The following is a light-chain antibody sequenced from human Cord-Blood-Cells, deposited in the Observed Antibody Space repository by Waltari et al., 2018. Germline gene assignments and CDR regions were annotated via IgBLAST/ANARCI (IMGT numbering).Light chain of an antibody. CDR3: CSYAGSSTLWV. CDR1: SSDVGSYNL. V-gene: IGLV2-23*01. Sequence: QSALTQPASVSGSPGQSITISCTGTSSDVGSYNLVSWYQQHPGKAPKLMIYEGSKRPSGVSNRFSGSKSCNTASLTISGLQAEDEADYYCCSYAGSSTLWVFGGGTKLTVL. CDR2: EGS. J-gene: IGLJ3*02.